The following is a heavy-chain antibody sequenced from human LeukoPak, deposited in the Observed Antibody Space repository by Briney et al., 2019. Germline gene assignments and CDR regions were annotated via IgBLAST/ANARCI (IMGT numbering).Heavy chain of an antibody. CDR3: SSVDL. Sequence: PSETLSLTCTVSGGSISSSSYYWGWIRQPPGKGLEWIGEINHSGSTNYNPSLKSRVTISVDTSKNQFSLKLSSVTAADTAVYYCSSVDLWGRGTLVTVSS. CDR2: INHSGST. V-gene: IGHV4-39*07. CDR1: GGSISSSSYY. D-gene: IGHD5-12*01. J-gene: IGHJ4*02.